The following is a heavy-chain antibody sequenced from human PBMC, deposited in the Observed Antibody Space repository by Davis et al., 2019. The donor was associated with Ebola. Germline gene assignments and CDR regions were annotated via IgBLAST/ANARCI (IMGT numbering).Heavy chain of an antibody. CDR3: ARGIVVVVAATRGSWFDP. Sequence: GGSLRLSCVASGFTFGNYWMSWIRQAPGKGLEWVSYISSSGSTIYYADSVKGRFTISRDNAKNSLYLQMNSLRAEDTAVYYCARGIVVVVAATRGSWFDPWGQGTLVTVSS. V-gene: IGHV3-11*04. CDR2: ISSSGSTI. CDR1: GFTFGNYW. J-gene: IGHJ5*02. D-gene: IGHD2-15*01.